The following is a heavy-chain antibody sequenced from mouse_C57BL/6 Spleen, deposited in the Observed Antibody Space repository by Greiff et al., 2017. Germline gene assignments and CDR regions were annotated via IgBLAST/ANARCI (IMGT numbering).Heavy chain of an antibody. CDR1: GYTFTSYT. CDR3: AREGGVDWSFDV. J-gene: IGHJ1*03. CDR2: INPSSGYT. D-gene: IGHD1-1*01. V-gene: IGHV1-4*01. Sequence: QVQLKQSGAELARPGASVKMSCKASGYTFTSYTMHWVKQRPGQGLEWIGYINPSSGYTKYNQKFKDKATLTADKSSSTAYMQLSSLTSEDSAVHYCAREGGVDWSFDVWGTETTVTVSS.